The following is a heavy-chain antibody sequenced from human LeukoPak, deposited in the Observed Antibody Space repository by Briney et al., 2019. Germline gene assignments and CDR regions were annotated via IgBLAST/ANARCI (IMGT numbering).Heavy chain of an antibody. Sequence: GGSLRLSCAASGFTFSSYSMNWVRQAPGKGLEWVSSISSSSSYIYYADSVKGRFTISRDNAKNSLYLQMNSLRAEDTAVYYCARSTVTTALAFDYWGQGTLVTVSS. V-gene: IGHV3-21*01. CDR1: GFTFSSYS. D-gene: IGHD4-11*01. J-gene: IGHJ4*02. CDR2: ISSSSSYI. CDR3: ARSTVTTALAFDY.